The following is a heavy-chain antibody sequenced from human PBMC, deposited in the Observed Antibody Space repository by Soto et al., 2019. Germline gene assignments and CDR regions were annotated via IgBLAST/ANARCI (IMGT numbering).Heavy chain of an antibody. CDR1: GDSISTYY. J-gene: IGHJ4*02. Sequence: QVQLQESGPGLVKPSETLSLTCTVSGDSISTYYWNWVRQPLGKGLEWIGYIYYLGRTNYNPSLRSRVPMSLDTSMTQISLNLNSVTAADTAVYYCARDLVGLTHFDYWGQGILVTVSS. D-gene: IGHD2-8*02. CDR2: IYYLGRT. CDR3: ARDLVGLTHFDY. V-gene: IGHV4-59*01.